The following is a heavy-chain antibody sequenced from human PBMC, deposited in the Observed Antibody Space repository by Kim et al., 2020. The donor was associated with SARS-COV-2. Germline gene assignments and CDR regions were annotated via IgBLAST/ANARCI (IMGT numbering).Heavy chain of an antibody. CDR1: GGSIHGYY. CDR2: ISDSGGA. CDR3: AKGHYDTRGYSNPFDP. V-gene: IGHV4-59*13. J-gene: IGHJ5*02. Sequence: SETLSLTCTVSGGSIHGYYWSWIRQSPGKGLEWIGYISDSGGANYNPSLKSRVTISVDTSKNQFSLKLASVTAADTAIYYCAKGHYDTRGYSNPFDPWGQGTLVTV. D-gene: IGHD3-22*01.